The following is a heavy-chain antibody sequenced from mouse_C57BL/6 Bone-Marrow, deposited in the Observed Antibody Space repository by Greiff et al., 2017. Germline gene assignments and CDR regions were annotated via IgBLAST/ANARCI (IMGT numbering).Heavy chain of an antibody. D-gene: IGHD1-1*02. CDR2: IYPGDGDT. Sequence: QVQLQQSGPELVKPGASVKISCKASGYAFSSSWMNWVKQRPGKGLEWIGRIYPGDGDTNYNGKFKGKATLTADKSSSTAYMQLSSLTSEDSAVYFCARGWAPCPHYAMDYWGQGPSVTVSS. J-gene: IGHJ4*01. V-gene: IGHV1-82*01. CDR3: ARGWAPCPHYAMDY. CDR1: GYAFSSSW.